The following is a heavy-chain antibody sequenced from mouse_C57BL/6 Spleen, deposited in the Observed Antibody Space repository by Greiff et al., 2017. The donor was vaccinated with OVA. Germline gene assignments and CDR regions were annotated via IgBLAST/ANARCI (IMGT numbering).Heavy chain of an antibody. CDR1: GYTFTDYE. J-gene: IGHJ2*01. Sequence: VQLQQSGAELVRPGASVTLSCKASGYTFTDYEMNWVKQTPVHGLEWIGAIDPETGGTAYNEKFKGKAILTADKSSSTAYMELRSLTSEDSAVYYGTRYDCGSKFDYWGQGTTLTVSS. D-gene: IGHD1-1*01. V-gene: IGHV1-15*01. CDR2: IDPETGGT. CDR3: TRYDCGSKFDY.